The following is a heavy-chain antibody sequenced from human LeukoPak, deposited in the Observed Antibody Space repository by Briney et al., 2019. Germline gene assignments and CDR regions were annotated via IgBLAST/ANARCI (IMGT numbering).Heavy chain of an antibody. CDR2: ISGSTGTT. D-gene: IGHD2-15*01. V-gene: IGHV3-23*01. Sequence: GGSLRLSCAASGFTFSSYAMSWVRQAPGKGLEWVSIISGSTGTTYYADSVKGRFTISRDNAKNSLYLQMNSLRAEDTAVYYCARIDCSGGSCYSFHWGQGTLVTVSS. CDR1: GFTFSSYA. CDR3: ARIDCSGGSCYSFH. J-gene: IGHJ4*02.